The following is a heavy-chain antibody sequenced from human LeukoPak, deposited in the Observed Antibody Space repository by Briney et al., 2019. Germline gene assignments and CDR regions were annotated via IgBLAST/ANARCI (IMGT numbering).Heavy chain of an antibody. CDR3: AKGMIVVVYDYYYGMDV. CDR1: GFTFSSYA. D-gene: IGHD3-22*01. J-gene: IGHJ6*02. CDR2: ISGSGGST. Sequence: GGSLRLSCAASGFTFSSYAMSWVRQAPGKGLEWVSAISGSGGSTYYADSVKGRFTISRDNSKNTLYLQMNSLRAEDTAVYYCAKGMIVVVYDYYYGMDVWGQGTTVTVSS. V-gene: IGHV3-23*01.